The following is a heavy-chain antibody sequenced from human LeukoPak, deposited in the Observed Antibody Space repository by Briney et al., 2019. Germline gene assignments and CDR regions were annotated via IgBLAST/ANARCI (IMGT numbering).Heavy chain of an antibody. J-gene: IGHJ4*02. V-gene: IGHV1-18*01. CDR2: ISAYNGNT. CDR1: GGTFSSYA. Sequence: ASVKVSCKASGGTFSSYAISWVRQAPGQGLEWMGWISAYNGNTNYAQKLQGRVTMTTDTSTSTAYMELRSLRSDDTAVYYCARANLRYFDWLHYWGQGTLVTVSS. CDR3: ARANLRYFDWLHY. D-gene: IGHD3-9*01.